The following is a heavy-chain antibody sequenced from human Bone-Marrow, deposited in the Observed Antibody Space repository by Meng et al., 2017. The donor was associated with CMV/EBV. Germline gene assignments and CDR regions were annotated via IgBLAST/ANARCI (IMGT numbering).Heavy chain of an antibody. D-gene: IGHD2-2*01. CDR3: SIARGVVSVPAAITY. J-gene: IGHJ4*02. V-gene: IGHV3-30-3*01. CDR2: ISYDGSNK. CDR1: GFTFSSYA. Sequence: GESLKISCAASGFTFSSYAMHWVRQAPGKGLEWVAVISYDGSNKYYEDSVKGRFTISRDNSKNTLYLQIDSLRAEATAFYYCSIARGVVSVPAAITYWGQGTLVTVSS.